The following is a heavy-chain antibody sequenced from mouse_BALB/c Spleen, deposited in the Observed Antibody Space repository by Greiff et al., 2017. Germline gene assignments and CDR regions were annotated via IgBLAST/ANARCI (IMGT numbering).Heavy chain of an antibody. J-gene: IGHJ4*01. D-gene: IGHD2-14*01. CDR2: IYPGNSDT. Sequence: EVQLVESGTVLARPGASVKMSCKASGYTFTSYWMHWVKQRPGQGLEWIGAIYPGNSDTSYNQKFKGKAKLTAVTSTSTAYMELSSLTNEDSAVYYCTRGGTYYRYDGAMDYWGQGTSVTVSS. CDR3: TRGGTYYRYDGAMDY. CDR1: GYTFTSYW. V-gene: IGHV1-5*01.